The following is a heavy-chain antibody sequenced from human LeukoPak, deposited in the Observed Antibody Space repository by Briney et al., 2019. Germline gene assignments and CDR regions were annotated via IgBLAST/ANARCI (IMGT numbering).Heavy chain of an antibody. V-gene: IGHV4-59*01. CDR2: IYYSGST. J-gene: IGHJ4*02. CDR3: ARESNWNDFDY. CDR1: GGSISSYY. Sequence: PSETLSLTCTVSGGSISSYYWSWILQPPGKGLEWIGYIYYSGSTNYNPSLKSRVTISVDTSKNQFSLKLSSVTAADTAVYYCARESNWNDFDYWGQGTLVTVSS. D-gene: IGHD1-1*01.